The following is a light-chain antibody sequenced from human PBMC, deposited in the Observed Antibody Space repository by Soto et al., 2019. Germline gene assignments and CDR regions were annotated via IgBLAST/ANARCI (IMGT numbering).Light chain of an antibody. CDR3: GTWDSSLGGV. V-gene: IGLV1-51*02. J-gene: IGLJ1*01. CDR2: ENN. CDR1: GSNIGNNY. Sequence: QSVLTQPPSVSAAPGQKVTISCSGSGSNIGNNYVSWYQQLPGTAPKLLIYENNKRPSGIPDRFSGSKSGTSATLGITGLQTGDEADYYCGTWDSSLGGVFGTGTKVTVL.